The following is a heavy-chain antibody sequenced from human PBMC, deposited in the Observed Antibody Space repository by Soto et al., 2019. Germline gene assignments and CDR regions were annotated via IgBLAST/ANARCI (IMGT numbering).Heavy chain of an antibody. CDR3: AREPEGIAAALDY. D-gene: IGHD6-13*01. CDR1: GFTFRTYG. V-gene: IGHV3-21*01. Sequence: EVQLVESGGGLVQPGGSLRLSCAASGFTFRTYGMNWVRRAPGGGLEWVASISSSGSFIYYADSVKGRFTISRDDAEKSLYLQMNSLRAEDTALYYCAREPEGIAAALDYWGQGTLVTVSS. J-gene: IGHJ4*02. CDR2: ISSSGSFI.